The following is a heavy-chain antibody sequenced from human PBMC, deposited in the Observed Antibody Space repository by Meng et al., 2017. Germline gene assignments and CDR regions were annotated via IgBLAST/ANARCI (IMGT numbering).Heavy chain of an antibody. CDR2: INHSGST. J-gene: IGHJ4*02. V-gene: IGHV4-34*01. CDR3: ARRGIAARPFYY. Sequence: GQLQRGGAGLLKPSGTLSLTCAVYGGSFSGYYWSWIRQPPGKGLEWIGEINHSGSTNYNPSLKSRVTISVDTSKNQFSLKLSSVTAADTAVYYCARRGIAARPFYYWGQGTLVTASS. CDR1: GGSFSGYY. D-gene: IGHD6-6*01.